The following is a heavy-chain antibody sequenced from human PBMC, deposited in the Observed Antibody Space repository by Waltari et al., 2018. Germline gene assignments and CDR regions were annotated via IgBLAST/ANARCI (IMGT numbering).Heavy chain of an antibody. J-gene: IGHJ4*02. V-gene: IGHV3-48*02. CDR2: ISTSSSTI. D-gene: IGHD1-26*01. CDR1: VFPFISYT. Sequence: VPLVGPGGGLVHPGGPLRLSCAASVFPFISYTTNWVRQAPGKGVGWVSYISTSSSTIYYSDAVKGRFTISRDNAKNSLYLQMNSLRDEDAAVYYWAGNMGATFVWGQGTLVTVSS. CDR3: AGNMGATFV.